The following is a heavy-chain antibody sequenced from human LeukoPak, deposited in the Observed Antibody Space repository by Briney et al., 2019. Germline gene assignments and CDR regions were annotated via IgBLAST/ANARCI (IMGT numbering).Heavy chain of an antibody. Sequence: PGGSLRLSCSASGFTFSTYWMTWVRQAPGKGLEWVANIKQDGSEKYYVDSVKGRFTISRDNAKNSLYLQMNSLRAGDTAVYYCARSYPHSSSWHFDYWGQGTLVTVSS. V-gene: IGHV3-7*01. CDR1: GFTFSTYW. CDR3: ARSYPHSSSWHFDY. J-gene: IGHJ4*02. CDR2: IKQDGSEK. D-gene: IGHD6-13*01.